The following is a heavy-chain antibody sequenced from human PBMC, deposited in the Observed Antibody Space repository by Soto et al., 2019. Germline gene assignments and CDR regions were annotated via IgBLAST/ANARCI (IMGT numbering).Heavy chain of an antibody. J-gene: IGHJ4*02. V-gene: IGHV3-74*01. CDR3: TRGTRVSSTGTGAH. CDR1: GFTFSAYW. D-gene: IGHD1-1*01. CDR2: ISDDGSTT. Sequence: PGGSLRLSCEVSGFTFSAYWMHWVRQVPGKGLIWVSRISDDGSTTTYADSVKGRFTISRDNAKNTLYLQMNSLRADDTGLYYCTRGTRVSSTGTGAHWGQGTQVTVSS.